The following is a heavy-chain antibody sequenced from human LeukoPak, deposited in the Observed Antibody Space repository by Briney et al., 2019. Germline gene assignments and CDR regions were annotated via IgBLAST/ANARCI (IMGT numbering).Heavy chain of an antibody. J-gene: IGHJ6*02. CDR2: INPSGSRT. CDR3: EKELETGDV. CDR1: GFTYSSSV. Sequence: PGGSLRLSCASSGFTYSSSVMSWGRQAPGKGLEWVSSINPSGSRTYYADSVKGRFTISRDNSKSTLYLQMNILTAEDTAMYYCEKELETGDVWGQGTTVTVSS. V-gene: IGHV3-23*01.